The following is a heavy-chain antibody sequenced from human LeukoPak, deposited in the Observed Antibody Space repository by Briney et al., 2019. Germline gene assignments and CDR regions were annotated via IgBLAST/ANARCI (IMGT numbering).Heavy chain of an antibody. CDR2: ISAYNGNT. Sequence: ASVKVSCKASGYTFTSYGISWVRQAPGQRLEWMGWISAYNGNTNYAQKLQGRVTMTTDTSTSTAYVELRSLRSDDTAVYYCARDYGSGSYPTYYFDYWGQGTLVTVSS. CDR1: GYTFTSYG. CDR3: ARDYGSGSYPTYYFDY. J-gene: IGHJ4*02. D-gene: IGHD3-10*01. V-gene: IGHV1-18*01.